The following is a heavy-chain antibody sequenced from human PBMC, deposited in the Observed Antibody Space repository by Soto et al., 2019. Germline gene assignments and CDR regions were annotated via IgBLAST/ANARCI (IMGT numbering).Heavy chain of an antibody. V-gene: IGHV1-18*01. CDR1: GYSFTTYG. Sequence: QVQLVQSRGEVKKPGASVKVSCKTSGYSFTTYGISWVRQAPGQGLEWMGWISGYNGNTNYAQKLKGRLTMTTDTSTSTAYMERRSLTSDDTAVYYCAREGPAPYYYAGMDVWGQGSTVTVSS. J-gene: IGHJ6*02. CDR2: ISGYNGNT. CDR3: AREGPAPYYYAGMDV.